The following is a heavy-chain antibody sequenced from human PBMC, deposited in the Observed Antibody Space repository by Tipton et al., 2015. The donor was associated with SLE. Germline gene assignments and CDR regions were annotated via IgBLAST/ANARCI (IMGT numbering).Heavy chain of an antibody. Sequence: SLRLSCAASRFTFSSYWMSWVRQAPGKGLEWVANIKQDGSEKYYVDSVKGRFTISRDNAKNSLYLQMNSLRAEDTAVYYCARDDFFWSGLYYYYYGMDVWGQGTTVTVSS. CDR3: ARDDFFWSGLYYYYYGMDV. J-gene: IGHJ6*02. D-gene: IGHD3-3*01. CDR1: RFTFSSYW. V-gene: IGHV3-7*01. CDR2: IKQDGSEK.